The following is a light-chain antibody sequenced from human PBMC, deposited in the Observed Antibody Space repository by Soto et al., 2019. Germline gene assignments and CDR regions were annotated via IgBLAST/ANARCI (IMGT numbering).Light chain of an antibody. CDR3: QRYDSYST. CDR2: KAS. V-gene: IGKV1-5*03. J-gene: IGKJ2*01. CDR1: QSIDSW. Sequence: DIQMTQSPSTLSASIGDRITITCRASQSIDSWLAWYQQKPGKAPKLLIYKASILESGVSSRFSGSGSGTEFTLTSSSLQPDDFATYYCQRYDSYSTFGQGTKLEIK.